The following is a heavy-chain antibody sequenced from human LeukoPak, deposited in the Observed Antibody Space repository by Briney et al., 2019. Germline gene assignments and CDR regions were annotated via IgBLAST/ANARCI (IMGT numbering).Heavy chain of an antibody. CDR1: GDSISSYY. D-gene: IGHD5-24*01. Sequence: SETLSLTCTVSGDSISSYYWSWIRQPPGKGLEWIGYIYYSGGTDYDPSLKSRVTISVDTSKNQFSLKLRSVTAADTAVYYCARHVTISGPYDASDIWGQGTMVTVSP. J-gene: IGHJ3*02. CDR3: ARHVTISGPYDASDI. V-gene: IGHV4-59*08. CDR2: IYYSGGT.